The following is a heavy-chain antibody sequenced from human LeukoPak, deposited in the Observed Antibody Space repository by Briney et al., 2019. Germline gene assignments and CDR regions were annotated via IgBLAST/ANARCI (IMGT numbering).Heavy chain of an antibody. CDR3: ARQGVVSDILTGYYYFDY. J-gene: IGHJ4*02. CDR1: GGSISSYY. V-gene: IGHV4-59*08. D-gene: IGHD3-9*01. CDR2: IYYSGST. Sequence: PSETLSLTCTVSGGSISSYYWSWIRQPPGKGLEWIGYIYYSGSTNYNPSLKSRVTISVDTSKNQFSLKLSSVTAADTAVYYCARQGVVSDILTGYYYFDYWGQGTLVTVSS.